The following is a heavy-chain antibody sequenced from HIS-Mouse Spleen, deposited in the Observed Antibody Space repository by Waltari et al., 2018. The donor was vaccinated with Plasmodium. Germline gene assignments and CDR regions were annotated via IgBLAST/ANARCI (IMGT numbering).Heavy chain of an antibody. CDR3: ARGGYSSSSYYFDY. Sequence: QVQLQESGPGLVKPSETLSLTCTVSGGSISSYYWSWIRQPPGKGLEWIGYIYYSGSTNYNPSLKSRVTISVDKSKNQFSLKLSSGTAADTAVYYCARGGYSSSSYYFDYWGQGTVVTVSS. CDR2: IYYSGST. CDR1: GGSISSYY. V-gene: IGHV4-59*01. D-gene: IGHD6-6*01. J-gene: IGHJ4*02.